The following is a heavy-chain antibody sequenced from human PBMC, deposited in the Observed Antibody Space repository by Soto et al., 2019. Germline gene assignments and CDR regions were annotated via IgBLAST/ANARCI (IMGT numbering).Heavy chain of an antibody. D-gene: IGHD3-3*01. V-gene: IGHV4-39*01. J-gene: IGHJ6*02. Sequence: PSETLSLTCTVSGGSISSSSYYWGWIRQPPGKGLEWIGSIYYSGSTYYNPSLKSRVTISVDTSKNQFSLKLSSVTAADTAVYYCARGTPSTIFGVVTSEYDMDVWGQGTTGTVSS. CDR1: GGSISSSSYY. CDR2: IYYSGST. CDR3: ARGTPSTIFGVVTSEYDMDV.